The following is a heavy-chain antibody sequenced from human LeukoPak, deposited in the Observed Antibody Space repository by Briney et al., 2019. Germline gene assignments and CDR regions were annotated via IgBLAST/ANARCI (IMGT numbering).Heavy chain of an antibody. V-gene: IGHV3-11*01. D-gene: IGHD2-2*01. CDR1: GFTFSDYY. J-gene: IGHJ6*02. CDR2: ISSSGSTI. CDR3: AREGTNVPCTSCYWSYYYYGMDV. Sequence: GGSLRLSCAASGFTFSDYYMSWICQAPGKGLEWVSYISSSGSTIYYADSVKGRFTISRDNAKNSLYLQMSSLRAEDTAVYYCAREGTNVPCTSCYWSYYYYGMDVWGQGTTVTVSS.